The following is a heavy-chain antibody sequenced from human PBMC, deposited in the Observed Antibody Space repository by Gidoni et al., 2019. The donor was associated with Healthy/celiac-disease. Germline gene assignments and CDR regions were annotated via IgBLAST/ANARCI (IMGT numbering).Heavy chain of an antibody. J-gene: IGHJ4*02. Sequence: EVQLVESGGVVVKPGGSLRLSCAASGFTFDDYTMHWVRQAPGKGLEWVSLISWDGGSTYYADSVKGRFTISRDNSKNSLYLQMNSLRTEDTALYYCAKSTIIGGDYFDYWGQGTLVTVSS. V-gene: IGHV3-43*01. CDR1: GFTFDDYT. CDR3: AKSTIIGGDYFDY. CDR2: ISWDGGST. D-gene: IGHD4-17*01.